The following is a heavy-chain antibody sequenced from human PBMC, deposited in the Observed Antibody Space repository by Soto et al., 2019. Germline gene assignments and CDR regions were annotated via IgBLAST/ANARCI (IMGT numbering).Heavy chain of an antibody. D-gene: IGHD1-1*01. CDR3: ARAWGQLEPQDNYFDY. CDR1: VGTLSSYA. V-gene: IGHV1-69*13. Sequence: GASVTVSCKASVGTLSSYAISWVRQAPGQGLEWMGGIIPIFGTANYAQKFQGRVTITADESTSTAYMELSSLRSEDTAVYYCARAWGQLEPQDNYFDYWGQGTLVTVSS. CDR2: IIPIFGTA. J-gene: IGHJ4*02.